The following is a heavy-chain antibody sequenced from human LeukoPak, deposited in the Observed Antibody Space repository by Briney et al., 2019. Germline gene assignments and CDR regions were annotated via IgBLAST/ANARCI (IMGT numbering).Heavy chain of an antibody. J-gene: IGHJ4*02. CDR2: INPSGGST. Sequence: GASVKVSCKASGYTFTSFYMHWVRQAPGQGLEWMGIINPSGGSTSYAQKFQGRVTMTRDTSTSTVYMELTSLTSEDPAVYSCARDREYYYGSGSYYKPLDYWGQGTLVTVSS. CDR3: ARDREYYYGSGSYYKPLDY. D-gene: IGHD3-10*01. V-gene: IGHV1-46*01. CDR1: GYTFTSFY.